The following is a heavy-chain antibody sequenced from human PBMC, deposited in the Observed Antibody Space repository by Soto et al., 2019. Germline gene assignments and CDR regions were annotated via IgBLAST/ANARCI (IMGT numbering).Heavy chain of an antibody. Sequence: QVQLVQSGAEVKKPGASVKVSCKASGYTFTSYAMHWVRQAPGQRLEWMGWINAGNGKTKYSQKFQGRVTITRDTSASTVYMELSSLRSEDTAVYYCARDRMDTSMGHFDYWGQGTLVTVSS. J-gene: IGHJ4*02. CDR2: INAGNGKT. CDR3: ARDRMDTSMGHFDY. CDR1: GYTFTSYA. V-gene: IGHV1-3*01. D-gene: IGHD5-18*01.